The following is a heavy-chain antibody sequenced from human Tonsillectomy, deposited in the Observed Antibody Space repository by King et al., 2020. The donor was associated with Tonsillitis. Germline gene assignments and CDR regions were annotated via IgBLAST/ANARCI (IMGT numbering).Heavy chain of an antibody. CDR1: GDTFNGYY. CDR3: ARGLLDEITYEPHHFDS. D-gene: IGHD3-22*01. Sequence: VQLVESGAEVKRPGASVKVSCKTSGDTFNGYYIHWVRQAPGQGPEWMGWINPNSAGRQYAQKFQGRVTVTWDTSISTAHMELIRLRSDDTAIYYCARGLLDEITYEPHHFDSWGQGTLVTVSS. CDR2: INPNSAGR. V-gene: IGHV1-2*02. J-gene: IGHJ4*02.